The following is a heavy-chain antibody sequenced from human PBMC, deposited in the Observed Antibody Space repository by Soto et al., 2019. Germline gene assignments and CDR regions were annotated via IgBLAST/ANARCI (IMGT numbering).Heavy chain of an antibody. D-gene: IGHD6-19*01. V-gene: IGHV4-39*01. Sequence: SETLSLTCTVSGGSISSSSYYWGWIRQPPGKGLEWIGSIYYSGSTYYNPSLKSRVTISVDTSKNQFSLKLSSVTAADTAVYYCARPLGEAGSWFDPWGQGTLVTVSS. CDR1: GGSISSSSYY. CDR2: IYYSGST. CDR3: ARPLGEAGSWFDP. J-gene: IGHJ5*02.